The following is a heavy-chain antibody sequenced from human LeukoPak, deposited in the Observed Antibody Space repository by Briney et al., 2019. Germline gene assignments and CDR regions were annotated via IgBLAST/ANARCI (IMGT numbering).Heavy chain of an antibody. V-gene: IGHV3-21*01. CDR2: ISSSSSYI. D-gene: IGHD3-10*01. J-gene: IGHJ6*03. CDR3: ARDHFYGSGSYYYYMDV. CDR1: GLTFSSYW. Sequence: PGGSLRLSCAASGLTFSSYWMSWVRQAPGKGLEWVSSISSSSSYIYYADSVKGRFTISRDNAKNSLYLQMNSLRAEDTAVYYCARDHFYGSGSYYYYMDVWGKGTTVTVSS.